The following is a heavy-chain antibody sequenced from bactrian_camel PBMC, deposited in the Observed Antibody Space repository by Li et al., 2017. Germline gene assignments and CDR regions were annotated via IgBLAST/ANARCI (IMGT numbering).Heavy chain of an antibody. CDR2: IDSDGGVT. CDR1: GFTSSRAY. J-gene: IGHJ4*01. CDR3: ASDPQWWHLMANYNY. Sequence: VQLVESGGGLVQPGDSLRLSCAVSGFTSSRAYMSWVRQTPGKGLEWVSSIDSDGGVTYYTDFVKGRFIISRDNAKNTVYLQMNSLKPEDTATYTCASDPQWWHLMANYNYWGQGTQVTVS. D-gene: IGHD7*01. V-gene: IGHV3S40*01.